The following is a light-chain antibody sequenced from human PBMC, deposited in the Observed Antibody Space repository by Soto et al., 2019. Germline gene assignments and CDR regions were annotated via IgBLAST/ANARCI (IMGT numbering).Light chain of an antibody. CDR2: DAS. V-gene: IGKV1-5*01. Sequence: DIQLTQSPSFLSASVGDRVTITCRASQSITNWLAWYQQKPGKGPKLLIYDASTLESGVPSRFSGSGSGTEFTLTISSLQPDDFATYYCQQYKVYSQTFGQGTKVDIK. CDR3: QQYKVYSQT. CDR1: QSITNW. J-gene: IGKJ1*01.